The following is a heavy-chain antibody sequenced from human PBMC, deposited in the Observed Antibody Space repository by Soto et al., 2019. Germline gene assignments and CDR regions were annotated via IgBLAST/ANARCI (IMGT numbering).Heavy chain of an antibody. CDR3: ARAYSGYDLDYYCYMDV. D-gene: IGHD5-12*01. CDR2: IIPILGIA. Sequence: QVQLVQSGAEVKKPGSSVKVSCKASGGTFSSYTISWVRQAPGQGLEWMGRIIPILGIANYAQKFQGRVTITADKSTSTAYMELSSLRSEDTAVYYCARAYSGYDLDYYCYMDVWGKGTTVTVSS. CDR1: GGTFSSYT. V-gene: IGHV1-69*02. J-gene: IGHJ6*03.